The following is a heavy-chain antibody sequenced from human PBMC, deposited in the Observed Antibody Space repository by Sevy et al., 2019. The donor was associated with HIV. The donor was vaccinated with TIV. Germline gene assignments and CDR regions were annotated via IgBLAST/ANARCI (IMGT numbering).Heavy chain of an antibody. CDR3: ATTKEYYDSSCSPFDY. J-gene: IGHJ4*02. D-gene: IGHD3-22*01. CDR1: GYTFCHLS. CDR2: FEPEDDET. V-gene: IGHV1-24*01. Sequence: ASVKVSCKVSGYTFCHLSMHWVRQAPGQGLEWMGSFEPEDDETIYAQKFQDRVTMTEDRSTDTAYMELSSLRSEDTAVYYCATTKEYYDSSCSPFDYWGQGTLVTVSS.